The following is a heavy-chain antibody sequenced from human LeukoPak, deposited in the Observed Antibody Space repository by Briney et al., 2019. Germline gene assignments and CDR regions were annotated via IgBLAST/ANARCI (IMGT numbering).Heavy chain of an antibody. CDR3: ARETSNYAGY. J-gene: IGHJ4*02. CDR2: IYYSGST. CDR1: GGSIRSYY. V-gene: IGHV4-59*12. Sequence: SETLSLTCTVSGGSIRSYYWSWIRQPPGKGLEWIGYIYYSGSTNYNPSLKSRVTISVDTSKNHFSLKLSSVTAADTAVYYCARETSNYAGYWGQGTLVTVSS. D-gene: IGHD3-16*01.